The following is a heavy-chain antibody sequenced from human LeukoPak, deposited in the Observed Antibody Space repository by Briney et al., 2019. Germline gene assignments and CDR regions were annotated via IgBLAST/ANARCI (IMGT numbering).Heavy chain of an antibody. Sequence: GGSLRVSCAASGFTFSDYYMSWIRQAPGKGLEWVSYISSSSSYTNYADSVKGRFTISRDNAKNSLYLQMNSLRAEDTAVYYCAREVYYGSGSLTYFDYWGQGTLVTVSS. CDR2: ISSSSSYT. V-gene: IGHV3-11*06. CDR1: GFTFSDYY. D-gene: IGHD3-10*01. J-gene: IGHJ4*02. CDR3: AREVYYGSGSLTYFDY.